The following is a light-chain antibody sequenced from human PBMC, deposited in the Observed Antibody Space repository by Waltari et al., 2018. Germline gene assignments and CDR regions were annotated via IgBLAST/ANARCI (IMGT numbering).Light chain of an antibody. V-gene: IGKV1-5*03. CDR2: KAS. J-gene: IGKJ1*01. CDR1: QSISSG. Sequence: DIQMTQSPSTLSASVGDRVTITCRASQSISSGLAWYQQKPGKAPKLLIYKASSLESGVPSRFSGSGSETEFTLTSSSLQPDDFATYYCQQYNSYSRAFGQGTKVEIK. CDR3: QQYNSYSRA.